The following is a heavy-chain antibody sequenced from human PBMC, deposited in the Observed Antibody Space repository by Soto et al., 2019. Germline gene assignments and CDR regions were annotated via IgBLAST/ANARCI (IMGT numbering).Heavy chain of an antibody. CDR1: GFTFSDYA. D-gene: IGHD6-19*01. Sequence: EVQLLESGGGLVQPGGSLRLSCVVSGFTFSDYAMSWVRQAPGKGLEWVSGISGSGGSTYYADSVKGRFTISRDNSKNTVYLQMTSLRDDDTAKYYCAKNGDRSGGAYYFEYWGQGTLVPVSS. J-gene: IGHJ4*02. V-gene: IGHV3-23*01. CDR3: AKNGDRSGGAYYFEY. CDR2: ISGSGGST.